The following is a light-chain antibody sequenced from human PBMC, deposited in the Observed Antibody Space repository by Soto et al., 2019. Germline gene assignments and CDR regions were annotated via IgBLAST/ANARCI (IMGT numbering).Light chain of an antibody. V-gene: IGLV1-36*01. CDR1: SSNIGNNA. CDR3: CSFAGRYTLDV. Sequence: QAVLTQPPSVSEAPRQRVSISCSGTSSNIGNNAVNWYQHVPGKTPKLLIYYDDLVPSGVSDRFSGSKSGTSASLAITGLQSEDEGDYYCCSFAGRYTLDVFGSGTKLTVL. CDR2: YDD. J-gene: IGLJ1*01.